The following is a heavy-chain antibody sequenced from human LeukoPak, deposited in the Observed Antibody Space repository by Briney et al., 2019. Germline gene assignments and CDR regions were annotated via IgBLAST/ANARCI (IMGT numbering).Heavy chain of an antibody. CDR2: IYYSGST. D-gene: IGHD3-22*01. V-gene: IGHV4-59*01. CDR1: GGSISSYY. Sequence: SETLSLTCTVSGGSISSYYWSWIQQPPGKGLEWIGYIYYSGSTNYNPSLKSRVTISVDTSKNQFSLKLSSVTAADTAVYYCARGTLDSSGYYRGDYFDYWGQGTLVTVSS. CDR3: ARGTLDSSGYYRGDYFDY. J-gene: IGHJ4*02.